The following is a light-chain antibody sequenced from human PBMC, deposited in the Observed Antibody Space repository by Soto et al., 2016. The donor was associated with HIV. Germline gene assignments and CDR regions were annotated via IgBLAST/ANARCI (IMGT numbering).Light chain of an antibody. J-gene: IGLJ1*01. V-gene: IGLV3-21*03. Sequence: SYELTQPPSLSVAPGKTATVTCGGNNIGTKSVHWYQQKSGQAPVLVVYDDRDRPSGIPERFSGSNSGNTATLIISRVEAGDEADYFCQVWDNNDHYVFGPGTKV. CDR1: NIGTKS. CDR2: DDR. CDR3: QVWDNNDHYV.